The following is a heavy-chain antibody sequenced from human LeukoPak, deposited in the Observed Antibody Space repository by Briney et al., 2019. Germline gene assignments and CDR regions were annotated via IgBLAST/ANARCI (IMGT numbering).Heavy chain of an antibody. CDR3: ARGWRGYPFDY. V-gene: IGHV4-34*01. Sequence: SETLSPTCAVYGGSFSGYYWSWIRQPPGKGLEWIGEINHSGSTNYNPSLKSRVTISVDTSKNQFSLKLSSVTAADTAVYYCARGWRGYPFDYWGQGTLVTVSS. CDR1: GGSFSGYY. J-gene: IGHJ4*02. D-gene: IGHD3-10*01. CDR2: INHSGST.